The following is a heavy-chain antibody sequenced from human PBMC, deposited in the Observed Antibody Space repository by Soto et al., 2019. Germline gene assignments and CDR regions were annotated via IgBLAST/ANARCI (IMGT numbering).Heavy chain of an antibody. CDR1: GYSFTSYW. D-gene: IGHD5-18*01. CDR3: ATADTAMVTRTYYYGMDV. J-gene: IGHJ6*02. Sequence: LGESLKISCKGSGYSFTSYWIGWVRQMPGKGLEWMGIIYPGDSDTRYSPSFQGQFTISADKSISTAYLQWSSLKASDTAMYYCATADTAMVTRTYYYGMDVWGQGSTVTVSS. CDR2: IYPGDSDT. V-gene: IGHV5-51*01.